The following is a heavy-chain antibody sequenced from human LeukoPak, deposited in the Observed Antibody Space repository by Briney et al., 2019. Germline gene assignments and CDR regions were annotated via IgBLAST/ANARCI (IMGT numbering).Heavy chain of an antibody. V-gene: IGHV3-11*01. CDR3: ARRAVAGRCFDY. J-gene: IGHJ4*02. Sequence: GGSLRLSCAVSGFTFSDYYMSWIRQAPGKGLEWVSYISSGGSTISHADSVKGRFTISRDNAENSLYLQMDSLRAEDTAVYYCARRAVAGRCFDYWGQGTLVTVSS. D-gene: IGHD6-13*01. CDR2: ISSGGSTI. CDR1: GFTFSDYY.